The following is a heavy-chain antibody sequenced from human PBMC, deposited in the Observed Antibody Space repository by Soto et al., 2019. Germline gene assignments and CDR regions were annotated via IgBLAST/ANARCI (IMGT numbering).Heavy chain of an antibody. J-gene: IGHJ3*02. Sequence: GGSLRLSCAASGFTFSSYSMNWVRQAPGKGLEWVSYISSSSSTIYYADSVKGRFTISRDNAKNSLYLQMNSLRAEDTAVYYCASGGCYDFWGVVPGRRNVDFENWGQGTMVTVSS. D-gene: IGHD3-3*01. V-gene: IGHV3-48*01. CDR1: GFTFSSYS. CDR2: ISSSSSTI. CDR3: ASGGCYDFWGVVPGRRNVDFEN.